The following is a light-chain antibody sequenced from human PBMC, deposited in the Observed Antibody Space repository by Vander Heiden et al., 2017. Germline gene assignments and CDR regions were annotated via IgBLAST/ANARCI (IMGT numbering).Light chain of an antibody. CDR1: QSISSY. V-gene: IGKV1-39*01. Sequence: DIQMTQSPSSLSASVGDRVTITCRASQSISSYLNWYQQKPGKAPKLLIYAASSLQSGVPSRISGSGSGTDFTLTISSLQPEDFATYYCQQSDSTPRTFGQGTKLEIK. CDR3: QQSDSTPRT. J-gene: IGKJ2*01. CDR2: AAS.